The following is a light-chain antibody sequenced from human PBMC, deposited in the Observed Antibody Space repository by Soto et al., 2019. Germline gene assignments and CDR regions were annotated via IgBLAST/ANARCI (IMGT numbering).Light chain of an antibody. Sequence: ETVLTQSPATLSLSPGETATLSCRASESVDIYLAWYQQKPGQAPRLLIYHASNRATGIPAKFSGSGSGTDFTLTISSLEPEDSAVYYCQQRRNWPPLTFGGGTRVAI. V-gene: IGKV3-11*01. CDR3: QQRRNWPPLT. CDR1: ESVDIY. CDR2: HAS. J-gene: IGKJ4*01.